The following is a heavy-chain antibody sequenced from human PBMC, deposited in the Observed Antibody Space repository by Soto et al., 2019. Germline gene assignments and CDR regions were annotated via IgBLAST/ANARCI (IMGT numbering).Heavy chain of an antibody. D-gene: IGHD4-4*01. J-gene: IGHJ5*02. CDR1: GGTFSSYT. CDR3: AHRYSNYFWFDP. Sequence: GASVKVSCKASGGTFSSYTISWVRQAPGQGLEWMGRIIPILGIANYAQKFQGRVTITADKSTSTAYMELSSLRSEDTAVYYCAHRYSNYFWFDPWGQGTLVTVSS. V-gene: IGHV1-69*02. CDR2: IIPILGIA.